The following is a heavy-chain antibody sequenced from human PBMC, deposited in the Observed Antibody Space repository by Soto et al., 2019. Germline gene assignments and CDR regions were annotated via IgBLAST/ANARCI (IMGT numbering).Heavy chain of an antibody. D-gene: IGHD3-3*01. CDR2: ITTYNGNT. CDR3: ARLENFVGPPFDY. V-gene: IGHV1-18*01. J-gene: IGHJ4*02. CDR1: GYTFSSYG. Sequence: SVKVSCKASGYTFSSYGISWVRQAPGQGLEWMGWITTYNGNTNYAQKVQGRVTMTADTYMSTAYMELRSLRSDDTAVYYCARLENFVGPPFDYWGQGTQVTVSS.